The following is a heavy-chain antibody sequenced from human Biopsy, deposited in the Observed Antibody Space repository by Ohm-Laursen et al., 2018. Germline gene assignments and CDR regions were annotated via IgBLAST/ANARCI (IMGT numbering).Heavy chain of an antibody. CDR1: GFTFNTYG. V-gene: IGHV3-23*01. D-gene: IGHD2-2*02. CDR3: VRGWGGYNFDS. CDR2: IDVLDYNT. J-gene: IGHJ4*01. Sequence: SLRLSCTASGFTFNTYGMHWVCQAPGKGLEWVSHIDVLDYNTYYVDPVRGRFTISRDNSKEMVYLQINSLRADDTAVYYCVRGWGGYNFDSWGPGTLVTVSS.